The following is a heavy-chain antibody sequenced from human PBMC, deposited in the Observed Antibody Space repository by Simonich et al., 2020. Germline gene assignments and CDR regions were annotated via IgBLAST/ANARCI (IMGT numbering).Heavy chain of an antibody. V-gene: IGHV1-69*09. CDR2: IIPILGIA. D-gene: IGHD2-15*01. J-gene: IGHJ6*03. CDR3: ARGGLADRRIVYYYYMDV. Sequence: QVQLVQSGAEVKKPGSSVKVSCKASGGTFSSYAISWVRQAPGQGLEWMGGIIPILGIANDAQKFQGRVTITADKSTSTAYMELSSLRSEDTAVYYRARGGLADRRIVYYYYMDVWGKGTTVTVSS. CDR1: GGTFSSYA.